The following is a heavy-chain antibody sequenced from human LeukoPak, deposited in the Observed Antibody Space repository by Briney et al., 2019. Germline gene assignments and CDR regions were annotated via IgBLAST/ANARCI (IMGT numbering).Heavy chain of an antibody. Sequence: GGSLRLSCAASGFTFSDYYMSWIRQAPGKGLEGVSYISSSGSTIDYADSVKGRFTISRDNAKNSLYLQMNSLRAEDMAVYYCARDYCSGGSCYGLVDYWGQGTLVTVS. CDR2: ISSSGSTI. CDR1: GFTFSDYY. V-gene: IGHV3-11*04. D-gene: IGHD2-15*01. CDR3: ARDYCSGGSCYGLVDY. J-gene: IGHJ4*02.